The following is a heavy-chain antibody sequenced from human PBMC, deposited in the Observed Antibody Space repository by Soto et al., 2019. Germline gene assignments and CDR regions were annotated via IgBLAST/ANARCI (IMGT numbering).Heavy chain of an antibody. D-gene: IGHD6-13*01. J-gene: IGHJ4*02. CDR1: GYTFTSYA. Sequence: QVQLVQSGAEVKKPGASVKVSCKASGYTFTSYAMHWVRQAPGQRLEWMGWINAGNGNTKYSQKFQGRVTITRDTSASTAYMELSSLGAEATAVYYCASDVAAAGLDYWGQGTLGTVSS. V-gene: IGHV1-3*01. CDR2: INAGNGNT. CDR3: ASDVAAAGLDY.